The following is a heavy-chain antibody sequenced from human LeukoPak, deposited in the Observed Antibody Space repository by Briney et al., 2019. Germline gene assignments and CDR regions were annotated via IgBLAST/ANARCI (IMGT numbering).Heavy chain of an antibody. D-gene: IGHD3-3*01. CDR1: GGSISSHY. Sequence: SETLSLTCTVSGGSISSHYWTWIRQPPGKGLEYIGYIYYSGGTNYNPSLKSRVTISVDTSKNQFSLKLSSVTAADTAVYYCARVMSGYSTFDYWGQGTLVTVSP. CDR3: ARVMSGYSTFDY. V-gene: IGHV4-59*11. J-gene: IGHJ4*02. CDR2: IYYSGGT.